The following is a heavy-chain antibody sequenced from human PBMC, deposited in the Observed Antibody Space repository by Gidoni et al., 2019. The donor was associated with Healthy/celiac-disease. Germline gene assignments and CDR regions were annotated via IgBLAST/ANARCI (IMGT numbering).Heavy chain of an antibody. CDR1: GYSFTSYW. CDR3: ARQEEEVGSSSWSYWYFDL. V-gene: IGHV5-51*01. Sequence: EVQLVQSGAEVKKPGESLKISCKGSGYSFTSYWIGWVRQMPGKGLEWMGIIYPGDSDTRYSPSFQGQVTISADKSISTAYLQWSSLKASDTAMYYCARQEEEVGSSSWSYWYFDLWGRGTLVTVSS. J-gene: IGHJ2*01. CDR2: IYPGDSDT. D-gene: IGHD6-13*01.